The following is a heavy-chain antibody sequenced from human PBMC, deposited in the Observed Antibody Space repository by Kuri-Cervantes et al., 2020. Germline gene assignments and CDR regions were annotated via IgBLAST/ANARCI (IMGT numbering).Heavy chain of an antibody. D-gene: IGHD5-18*01. CDR2: ISSSSSTI. Sequence: GESLKISCAASGFTFSSYSMNWVRQAPGKGLEWVSYISSSSSTIYYADSVKGRFTISRDNAKNSLYLQMNSLRAEDTAVYYCARDPRGYSYGYPPFDWGQGTLVTVSS. V-gene: IGHV3-48*01. CDR3: ARDPRGYSYGYPPFD. CDR1: GFTFSSYS. J-gene: IGHJ4*02.